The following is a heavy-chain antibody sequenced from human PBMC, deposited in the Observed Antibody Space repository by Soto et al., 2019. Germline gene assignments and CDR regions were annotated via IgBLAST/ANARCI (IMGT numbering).Heavy chain of an antibody. Sequence: EVQLVESGGGLVKPGGSLRLSCAASGFTFSSYSMNWVRQAPGKGLEWVSSISSSSSYIYYADSVKGRFTISRDNAKNSLYLQMNSLRAEDTAVYNCASMPREYSGYDLGYWGQGTLVTVSS. CDR1: GFTFSSYS. J-gene: IGHJ4*02. CDR3: ASMPREYSGYDLGY. CDR2: ISSSSSYI. V-gene: IGHV3-21*01. D-gene: IGHD5-12*01.